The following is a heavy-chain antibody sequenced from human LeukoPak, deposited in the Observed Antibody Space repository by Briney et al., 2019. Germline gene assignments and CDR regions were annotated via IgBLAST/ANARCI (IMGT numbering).Heavy chain of an antibody. CDR2: INHSGST. CDR1: GGSFSGYY. D-gene: IGHD3-3*01. Sequence: SETLSLTCAVYGGSFSGYYRSWIRQPPGKGLEWIGEINHSGSTNYNPSLKSRVTISVDTSKNQFSLKLSSVTAADTAVYYCARGADYDFWSGYPDVWGKGTTVTVSS. V-gene: IGHV4-34*01. CDR3: ARGADYDFWSGYPDV. J-gene: IGHJ6*04.